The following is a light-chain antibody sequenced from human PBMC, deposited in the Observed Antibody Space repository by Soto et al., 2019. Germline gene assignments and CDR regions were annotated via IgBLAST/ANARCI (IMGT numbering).Light chain of an antibody. CDR3: QAWDSSTAFYV. J-gene: IGLJ1*01. V-gene: IGLV3-1*01. Sequence: YELTQPPSVSVSPGQTASITCSGDKLGDKYACWYQQKPGQSPVLVIYQDSKRPSGIPERFSGSNSGNTATLTISGTQAMDEADYYCQAWDSSTAFYVFGTGTKLTVL. CDR1: KLGDKY. CDR2: QDS.